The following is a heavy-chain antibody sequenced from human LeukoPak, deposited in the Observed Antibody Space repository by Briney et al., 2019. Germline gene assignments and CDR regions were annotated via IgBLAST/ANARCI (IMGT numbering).Heavy chain of an antibody. CDR3: ARGKGAGGRYWFDP. CDR1: GFTFSSYS. J-gene: IGHJ5*02. D-gene: IGHD3-16*01. CDR2: ISSSSSYI. Sequence: PGGSLRLSCAASGFTFSSYSMNWVRQAPGKGLEWVSSISSSSSYIYYADSVKGRFTISRDNAKNSLYLQMNSLRAEDTAVYYCARGKGAGGRYWFDPWGQGTLVTVSS. V-gene: IGHV3-21*01.